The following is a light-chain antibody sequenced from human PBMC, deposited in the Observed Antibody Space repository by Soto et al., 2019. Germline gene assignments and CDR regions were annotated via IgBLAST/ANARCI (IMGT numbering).Light chain of an antibody. J-gene: IGKJ1*01. V-gene: IGKV3-20*01. CDR3: QQYGSLVT. CDR2: GAS. Sequence: EIVLTQSPGTLSLSPGERATLSCRASQSVSSSYLAWYQQKPGRAPRLLIDGASSRATGIPDRFSGSGSGTDFTLTISRLEPEDLAVYYCQQYGSLVTFXQGTKVDIK. CDR1: QSVSSSY.